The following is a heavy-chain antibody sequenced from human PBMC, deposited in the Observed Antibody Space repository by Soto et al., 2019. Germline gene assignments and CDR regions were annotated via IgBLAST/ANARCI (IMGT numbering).Heavy chain of an antibody. D-gene: IGHD3-16*01. V-gene: IGHV1-69*01. CDR3: ANSRGGTFLGYHGMDI. J-gene: IGHJ6*02. CDR1: GGTFSSRA. CDR2: IIPVFGRV. Sequence: QVQLVQSGPEVKKTGTSEKVSCKASGGTFSSRAISWVRQAPGQGLEWMGGIIPVFGRVNYAEKFQDRVTSTADESTGTAYMELSSLRSEDTALYYCANSRGGTFLGYHGMDIWGQGTTVSVSS.